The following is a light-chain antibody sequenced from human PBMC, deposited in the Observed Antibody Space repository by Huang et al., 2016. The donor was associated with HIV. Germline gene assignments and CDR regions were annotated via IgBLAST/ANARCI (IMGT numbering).Light chain of an antibody. J-gene: IGKJ3*01. CDR1: QIVSSH. CDR3: QQYNDFRST. V-gene: IGKV3-15*01. CDR2: AAS. Sequence: ETVMTQSPVTLSVSPGDRASLSCRSSQIVSSHLAWYQQKPGQAPRVLIYAASTRATGVPARFSGSGAGKEFTLTISTLQSEDSAVYYCQQYNDFRSTFGPGTRVEIK.